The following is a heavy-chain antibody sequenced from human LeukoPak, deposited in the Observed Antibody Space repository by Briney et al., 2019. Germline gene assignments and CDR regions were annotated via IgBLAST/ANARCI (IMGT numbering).Heavy chain of an antibody. CDR3: AQWHTVDY. CDR1: GFTFSRAP. J-gene: IGHJ4*02. Sequence: PGGSLRLSCAASGFTFSRAPMSWVRQAPGKGLEWVSVIGGSGGNTNYADSVRGRFTISRDNSKNTLYLQMNSLRAEDTAVYYCAQWHTVDYWGQGTLVTVSS. CDR2: IGGSGGNT. V-gene: IGHV3-23*01.